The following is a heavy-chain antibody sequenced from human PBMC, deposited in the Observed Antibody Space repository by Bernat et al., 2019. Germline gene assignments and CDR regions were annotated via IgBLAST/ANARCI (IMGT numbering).Heavy chain of an antibody. CDR2: ISSSGSTI. V-gene: IGHV3-48*03. Sequence: EVQLVESGGGLVQPGGSLRLSCAASGFTFSSYEMNWVRQAPGKGLVWVLYISSSGSTIYYADSVTGRFTISRDNAKNSLYLQMNSLRAEDTAVYYCARGRTIFGVVNYYYYYYMDVWGKGTTVTVSS. D-gene: IGHD3-3*01. CDR1: GFTFSSYE. CDR3: ARGRTIFGVVNYYYYYYMDV. J-gene: IGHJ6*03.